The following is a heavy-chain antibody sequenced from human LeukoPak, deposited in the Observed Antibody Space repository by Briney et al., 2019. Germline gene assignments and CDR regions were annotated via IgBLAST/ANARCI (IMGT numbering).Heavy chain of an antibody. J-gene: IGHJ4*02. V-gene: IGHV5-51*01. D-gene: IGHD6-19*01. CDR2: FYPGDSDT. CDR1: GYSFTNFW. CDR3: ARHVGYSGAWYNDY. Sequence: GESLKISCKGSGYSFTNFWIGWVRQMPGKGLEWMGSFYPGDSDTRYSPSFQGQVTISADKSITTAYLQWGSLKASDTAMYYCARHVGYSGAWYNDYWGQGTLVTVSS.